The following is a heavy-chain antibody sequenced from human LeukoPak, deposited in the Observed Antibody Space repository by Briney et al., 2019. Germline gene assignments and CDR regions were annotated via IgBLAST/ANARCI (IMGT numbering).Heavy chain of an antibody. V-gene: IGHV4-39*07. CDR1: GGSISSGSYY. Sequence: PSQTLSLTCTVSGGSISSGSYYWSWVRQPPGKGLEWIGEIYHSGNTNYNPSLKSRVTISVDKSKNQFSLKLSSVTAADTAVYYCARRVVEDYYYYYMDVWGKGTTVTVSS. CDR2: IYHSGNT. CDR3: ARRVVEDYYYYYMDV. D-gene: IGHD3-22*01. J-gene: IGHJ6*03.